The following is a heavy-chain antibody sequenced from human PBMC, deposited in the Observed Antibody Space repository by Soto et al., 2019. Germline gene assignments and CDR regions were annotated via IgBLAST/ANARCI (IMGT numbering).Heavy chain of an antibody. J-gene: IGHJ5*02. D-gene: IGHD6-13*01. V-gene: IGHV1-8*01. CDR3: ARERHSRFPLRGWFDP. Sequence: ASGQVSCKASGYSFTNYDINWVRQATGQGLEWMGWMIPNSGNTGYAPKFQGRVTMTRNTSISTAYMELRSLRSADTAVYYCARERHSRFPLRGWFDPWGQGTLVTVSS. CDR1: GYSFTNYD. CDR2: MIPNSGNT.